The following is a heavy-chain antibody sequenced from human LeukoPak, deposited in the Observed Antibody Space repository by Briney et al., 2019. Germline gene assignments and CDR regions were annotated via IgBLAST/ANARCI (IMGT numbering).Heavy chain of an antibody. CDR1: GYTFTGYY. D-gene: IGHD2-21*02. J-gene: IGHJ4*02. CDR3: ASPAYCGGDCYDFDY. V-gene: IGHV1-2*02. CDR2: INPNSGGT. Sequence: ASVKVSCKASGYTFTGYYMHWVRQAPGQGLEWMGWINPNSGGTNYAQKFQGRVTMTRDTSISTAYMELSRLRSDDTAVYYCASPAYCGGDCYDFDYWGQGTLVTVSS.